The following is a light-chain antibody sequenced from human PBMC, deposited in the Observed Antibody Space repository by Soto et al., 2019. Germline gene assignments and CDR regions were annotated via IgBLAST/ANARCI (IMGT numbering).Light chain of an antibody. CDR2: DAS. CDR1: QSVGSF. Sequence: EIVLTQSPATLSLPPGERATLSCRASQSVGSFLVWYQHKPGQAPRLLIYDASNRAPGIPAKFSGSGSGTDFTLTISSLEPEDFAVYYCQQRTKWPPVFGGGTKVEIK. CDR3: QQRTKWPPV. V-gene: IGKV3-11*01. J-gene: IGKJ4*01.